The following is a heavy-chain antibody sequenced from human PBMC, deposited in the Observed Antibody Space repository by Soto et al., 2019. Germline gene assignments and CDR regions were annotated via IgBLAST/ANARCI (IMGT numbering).Heavy chain of an antibody. D-gene: IGHD5-18*01. V-gene: IGHV1-46*01. J-gene: IGHJ4*02. CDR1: GYTFTSYY. Sequence: ASVTVSCKASGYTFTSYYMHWVRQAPGQGLEWMGIINPSGGSTSYAQKFQGRVTMTRDTSTSTVYMELSSLRSEDTAVYYCARNPGKRGYSYGYDYWGQGTLVTVSS. CDR3: ARNPGKRGYSYGYDY. CDR2: INPSGGST.